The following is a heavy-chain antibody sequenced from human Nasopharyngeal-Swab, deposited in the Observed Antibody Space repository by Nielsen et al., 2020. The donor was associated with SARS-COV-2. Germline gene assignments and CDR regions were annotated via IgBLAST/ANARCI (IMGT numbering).Heavy chain of an antibody. CDR3: AKGRYYYGSGSYYFDY. CDR1: GFTFSSYA. D-gene: IGHD3-10*01. J-gene: IGHJ4*02. Sequence: GESLKISCAASGFTFSSYAMHWVRQAPGKGLEWVAVISYDGSNKYYADSVKGRFTISRDNSKNTLYLQMNSLRAEDTAVYYCAKGRYYYGSGSYYFDYWGQGTLVTVSS. V-gene: IGHV3-30-3*01. CDR2: ISYDGSNK.